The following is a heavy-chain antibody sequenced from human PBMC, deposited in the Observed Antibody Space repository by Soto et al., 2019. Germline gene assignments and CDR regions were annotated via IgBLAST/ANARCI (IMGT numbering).Heavy chain of an antibody. CDR2: IYPGDSDT. CDR1: GYAFTSYW. CDR3: ARGYCTTTICDPWFDP. Sequence: GESLKISCKGFGYAFTSYWIAWVRQMPGKGLEWMGIIYPGDSDTRYSPSFQGQVTISADKSITTAYLQWSSLKASDTAMYYCARGYCTTTICDPWFDPWGQGTLVTVSS. V-gene: IGHV5-51*01. J-gene: IGHJ5*02. D-gene: IGHD2-2*01.